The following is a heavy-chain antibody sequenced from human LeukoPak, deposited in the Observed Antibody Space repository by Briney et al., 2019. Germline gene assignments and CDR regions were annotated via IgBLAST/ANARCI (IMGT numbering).Heavy chain of an antibody. J-gene: IGHJ4*02. Sequence: GGSLRLSCTAFGFTVSGNYLSWVRQTPGKGLEWVSVLYSGGNTYYTESLKGRFTISRDNSKNTLYLQMNSLRAEDTAVYYCARGAATGPTLGLDYWGQGTLVTVSS. D-gene: IGHD6-13*01. CDR3: ARGAATGPTLGLDY. CDR2: LYSGGNT. CDR1: GFTVSGNY. V-gene: IGHV3-53*01.